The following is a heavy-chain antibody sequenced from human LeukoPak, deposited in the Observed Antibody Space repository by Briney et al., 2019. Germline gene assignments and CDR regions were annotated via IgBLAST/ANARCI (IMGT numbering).Heavy chain of an antibody. V-gene: IGHV3-30*04. J-gene: IGHJ5*02. Sequence: PGRSLRLSCAASGFTFSSYAMHWVRQAPGKGLEWVAVISYDGSNKYYADSVKGRFTISRDNSKNTLCLQMNSLRAEDTALYYCARDLGYCSSTSCANNWFDPWGQGTLVTVSS. CDR3: ARDLGYCSSTSCANNWFDP. CDR1: GFTFSSYA. CDR2: ISYDGSNK. D-gene: IGHD2-2*01.